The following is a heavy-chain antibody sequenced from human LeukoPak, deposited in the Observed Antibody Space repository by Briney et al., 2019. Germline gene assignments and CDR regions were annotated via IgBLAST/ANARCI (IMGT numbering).Heavy chain of an antibody. V-gene: IGHV3-48*04. J-gene: IGHJ4*02. Sequence: GGSLRLSCAASGFTFSIYSMNWVRQAPGKGLEWVSYISSSSSTIHYADSVKGRFTISRDNAKNSLYLQMNSLRAEDTAVYYCARNLGYCSGGSCYRSRFDYWGQGTLVTVSS. CDR3: ARNLGYCSGGSCYRSRFDY. D-gene: IGHD2-15*01. CDR2: ISSSSSTI. CDR1: GFTFSIYS.